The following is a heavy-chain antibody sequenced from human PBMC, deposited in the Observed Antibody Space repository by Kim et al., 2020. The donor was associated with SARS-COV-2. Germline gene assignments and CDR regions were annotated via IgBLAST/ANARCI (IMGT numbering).Heavy chain of an antibody. Sequence: GGSLRLSCAASGFTFSSYGMHWVRQAPGKGLEWVAVIWYDGRNKYYADSVKGRFTISRDNSKNTLYLQMNSLRAEDTAVYYCARDEPSSGWHFDYWGQGTLVTVSS. J-gene: IGHJ4*02. CDR1: GFTFSSYG. V-gene: IGHV3-33*01. D-gene: IGHD6-19*01. CDR2: IWYDGRNK. CDR3: ARDEPSSGWHFDY.